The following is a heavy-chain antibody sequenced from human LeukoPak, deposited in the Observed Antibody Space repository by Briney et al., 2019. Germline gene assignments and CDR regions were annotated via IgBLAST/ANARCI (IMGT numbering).Heavy chain of an antibody. Sequence: PSETLSLTCTVSGGSISSYYWSWIRQPPGKGLEWIGYIYYSGSTNYNPSLKSRVTISVDTSKNQFSLKLSSVTAADTAVYYCARGRGLTGVDYWGQGTLVTVSS. CDR3: ARGRGLTGVDY. CDR2: IYYSGST. CDR1: GGSISSYY. V-gene: IGHV4-59*01. D-gene: IGHD3-10*01. J-gene: IGHJ4*02.